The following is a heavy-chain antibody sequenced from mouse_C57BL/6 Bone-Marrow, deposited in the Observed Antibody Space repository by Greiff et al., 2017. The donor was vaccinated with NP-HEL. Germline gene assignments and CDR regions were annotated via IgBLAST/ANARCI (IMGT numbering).Heavy chain of an antibody. J-gene: IGHJ2*01. V-gene: IGHV5-9-1*02. CDR2: ISSGGDYI. CDR1: GFTFSSYA. CDR3: TRDGVVGGYFDY. Sequence: EVHLVESGAGLVKPGGSLKLSCAASGFTFSSYAMSWVRQTPEKRLEWVAYISSGGDYIYYADKVKGRFTISRDNARNTLYLQMSSLKSEDTAIYYCTRDGVVGGYFDYWGQGTTLTVSS. D-gene: IGHD1-1*01.